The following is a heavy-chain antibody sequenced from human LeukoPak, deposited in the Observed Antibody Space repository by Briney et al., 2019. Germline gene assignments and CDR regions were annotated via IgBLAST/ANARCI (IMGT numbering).Heavy chain of an antibody. D-gene: IGHD3-10*01. V-gene: IGHV1-2*02. CDR1: GYTFTDYY. J-gene: IGHJ3*02. CDR2: INPNSGGT. Sequence: ASVKVSCKASGYTFTDYYMHWVRQAPGQGLEWMGWINPNSGGTSSAKKFQGRVTMTRDTSIRTASMELSRLRSDDTAVYYCARSYGSGRRDAFDIWGLGTMAIVSS. CDR3: ARSYGSGRRDAFDI.